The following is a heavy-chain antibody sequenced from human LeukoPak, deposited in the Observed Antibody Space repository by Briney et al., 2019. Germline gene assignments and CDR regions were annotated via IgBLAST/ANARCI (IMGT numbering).Heavy chain of an antibody. V-gene: IGHV3-30*04. CDR1: GFTFSSYA. J-gene: IGHJ4*02. D-gene: IGHD3-10*01. Sequence: PGRSLRLSCAASGFTFSSYAMHWVRQAPGKGLEWVAVISYDGSNKYYADSVKGRFTISRDNSKNTLYLQMNSLRAEDTAVYYCARDLHGEAFDYWGQGTLVTVSS. CDR3: ARDLHGEAFDY. CDR2: ISYDGSNK.